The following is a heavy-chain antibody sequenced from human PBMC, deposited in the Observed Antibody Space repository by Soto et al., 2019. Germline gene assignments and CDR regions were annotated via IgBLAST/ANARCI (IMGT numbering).Heavy chain of an antibody. J-gene: IGHJ6*02. CDR3: ARDLAAAGTENYYYYGMDV. CDR1: GGTFSSYA. V-gene: IGHV1-69*12. CDR2: IIPIFGTA. Sequence: QVQLVQSGAEVKKPGSSVKVSCKASGGTFSSYAISWVRQAPGQGLEWMGGIIPIFGTANYAQKFQGRVTITADESTSTAYMELSSLRSEDTAVYYCARDLAAAGTENYYYYGMDVWGQGTTVTVSS. D-gene: IGHD6-13*01.